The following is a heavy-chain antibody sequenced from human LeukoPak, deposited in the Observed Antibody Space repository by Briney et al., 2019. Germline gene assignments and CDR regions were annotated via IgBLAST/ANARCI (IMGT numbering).Heavy chain of an antibody. Sequence: PSETLSLTCTVSGGSISSGSYDWYWIRPPAGKGLEWIGHLYTSGSMSYNPSLKSRVTISVDTSKNQFSLKLTSVTAADTAVYYCTKGRGIWGQGTLVTVSS. D-gene: IGHD3-10*01. CDR1: GGSISSGSYD. J-gene: IGHJ4*02. V-gene: IGHV4-61*09. CDR3: TKGRGI. CDR2: LYTSGSM.